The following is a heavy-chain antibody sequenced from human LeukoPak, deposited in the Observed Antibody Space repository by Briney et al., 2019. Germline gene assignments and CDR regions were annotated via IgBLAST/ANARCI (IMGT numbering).Heavy chain of an antibody. J-gene: IGHJ4*02. V-gene: IGHV3-74*01. Sequence: PGGSLRLSCAASGFTFSSYWMHWVRQAPGKGLVWVSRIRSDGSSSRYADSVKGRFTISRDNAKNTLYLQMNSLRAEDTAVYYCTSPGYCSSTSCPFDYWGRGTLVTVSS. CDR1: GFTFSSYW. CDR3: TSPGYCSSTSCPFDY. D-gene: IGHD2-2*03. CDR2: IRSDGSSS.